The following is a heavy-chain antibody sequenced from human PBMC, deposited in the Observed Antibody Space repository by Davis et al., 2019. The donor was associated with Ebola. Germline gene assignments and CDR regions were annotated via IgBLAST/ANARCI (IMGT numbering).Heavy chain of an antibody. CDR2: VDHRGKT. D-gene: IGHD2-2*01. CDR3: ASPHQIRGKDCFDL. Sequence: PSETLSLTCALYGGSFSDYSWSLIRQPPGKGLEWIGEVDHRGKTYYNPSLKSRVTISKDTSRNYFFLQLRSVTAADTGVYYCASPHQIRGKDCFDLRGRGTLITVSS. J-gene: IGHJ4*02. V-gene: IGHV4-34*01. CDR1: GGSFSDYS.